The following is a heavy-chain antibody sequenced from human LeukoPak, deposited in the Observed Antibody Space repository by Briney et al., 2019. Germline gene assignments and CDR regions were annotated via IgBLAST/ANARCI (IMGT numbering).Heavy chain of an antibody. CDR2: INAGNGNT. CDR1: GYTFSSYV. D-gene: IGHD5-12*01. CDR3: AKDPPQGYSGYDLFPADDY. V-gene: IGHV1-3*01. Sequence: ASVKVSCKASGYTFSSYVMHWVRQAPGQSLEWMGWINAGNGNTEYAQKFQGRVTITRDTSASTAYMELNSLRSEDTAVYYCAKDPPQGYSGYDLFPADDYWGQGTLVTISS. J-gene: IGHJ4*02.